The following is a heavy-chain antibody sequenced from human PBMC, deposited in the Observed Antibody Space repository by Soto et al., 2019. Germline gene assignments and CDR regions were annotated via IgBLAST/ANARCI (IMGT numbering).Heavy chain of an antibody. CDR1: GFIFENFG. Sequence: LRLSCAASGFIFENFGMSWVRQSPGKGLEWISSISGSGFKKYYADSVKGRFTISRDNSESTVYLELNNLSAEDTAVYHCAKNQGVELVPLATVDWFDPWGQGSVVTVSS. J-gene: IGHJ5*02. V-gene: IGHV3-23*01. D-gene: IGHD1-26*01. CDR2: ISGSGFKK. CDR3: AKNQGVELVPLATVDWFDP.